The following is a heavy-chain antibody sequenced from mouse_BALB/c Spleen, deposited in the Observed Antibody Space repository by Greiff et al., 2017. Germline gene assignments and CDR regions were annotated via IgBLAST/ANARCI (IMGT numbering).Heavy chain of an antibody. D-gene: IGHD1-2*01. V-gene: IGHV1S41*01. Sequence: DLVKPGASVKLSCKASGYTFTSYWINWIKQRPGQGLEWIGRIAPGSGSTYYNEMFKGKATLTVDTSSSTAYIQLSSLSSEDSAVYVCARGGHYYGYLDYWGQGTTLTVSS. J-gene: IGHJ2*01. CDR2: IAPGSGST. CDR3: ARGGHYYGYLDY. CDR1: GYTFTSYW.